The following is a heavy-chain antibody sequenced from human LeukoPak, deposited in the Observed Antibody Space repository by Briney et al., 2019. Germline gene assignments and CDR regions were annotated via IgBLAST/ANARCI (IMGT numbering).Heavy chain of an antibody. V-gene: IGHV3-48*01. CDR2: INNSSSTI. J-gene: IGHJ1*01. D-gene: IGHD2-2*02. CDR1: GLPLKSPR. Sequence: GEPLRLSCATSGLPLKSPRMTWVRQAPGKGLEWVSYINNSSSTIYYADSVKGRFTISRDNAKNSMYLQMNSPRAEDTAVYYCARGVPAAIGYFQHWGQGTLVTVSS. CDR3: ARGVPAAIGYFQH.